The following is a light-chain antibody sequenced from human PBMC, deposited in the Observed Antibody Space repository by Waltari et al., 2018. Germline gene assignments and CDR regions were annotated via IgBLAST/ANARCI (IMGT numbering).Light chain of an antibody. CDR2: DAS. CDR3: QQRSNWPPLT. J-gene: IGKJ4*01. V-gene: IGKV3-11*01. CDR1: QSVSSY. Sequence: EIVLTQSPATLSLSPGERATLSCRASQSVSSYLAWYQQKPGQAPRLLIYDASNRATGIPARFSGSGSGTDFTLTISSLEPEDFAVYYCQQRSNWPPLTFGG.